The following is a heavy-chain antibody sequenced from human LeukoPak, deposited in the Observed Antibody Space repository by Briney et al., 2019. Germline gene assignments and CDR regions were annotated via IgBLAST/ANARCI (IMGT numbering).Heavy chain of an antibody. D-gene: IGHD2-2*01. Sequence: GASVTVSCKASGYTFTHYYVHWVRQAPGQGLEGMGYMKPFSGDSHYAQKFQDRVTMTRDTSTSTAYLELSGLTSDDTAVYYCSTEDKYCTSTTCGDFWGQGTLVTVSS. CDR2: MKPFSGDS. J-gene: IGHJ4*02. CDR3: STEDKYCTSTTCGDF. V-gene: IGHV1-2*02. CDR1: GYTFTHYY.